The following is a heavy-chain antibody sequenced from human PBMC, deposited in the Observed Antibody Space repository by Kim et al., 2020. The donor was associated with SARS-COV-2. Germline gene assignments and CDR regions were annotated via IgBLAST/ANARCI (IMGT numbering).Heavy chain of an antibody. J-gene: IGHJ6*02. CDR3: TRVGRGIAAAGPSYYYYGMDV. CDR1: GFTFGDYA. D-gene: IGHD6-13*01. CDR2: IRSKAYGGTT. V-gene: IGHV3-49*03. Sequence: GGSLRLSCTASGFTFGDYAMSWFRQAPGKGLEWVGFIRSKAYGGTTEYAASVKGRFTISRDDSKSIAYLQMNSLKTEDTAVYYCTRVGRGIAAAGPSYYYYGMDVWGQGTTVTVSS.